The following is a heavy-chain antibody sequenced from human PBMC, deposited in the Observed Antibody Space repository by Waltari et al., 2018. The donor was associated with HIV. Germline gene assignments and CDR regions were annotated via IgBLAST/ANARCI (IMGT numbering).Heavy chain of an antibody. CDR1: GGSISSSSFF. Sequence: QLQESGPGLVKPSETLSLTCTVPGGSISSSSFFWGWIRQAPGKGLEWIGSVYHTGNTFYNPSLKSLVSMFIDRATNQFSLRLTSVTAADTGIYYCARQPSAWDIWGQGMLVSVSS. J-gene: IGHJ4*02. V-gene: IGHV4-39*01. D-gene: IGHD1-26*01. CDR3: ARQPSAWDI. CDR2: VYHTGNT.